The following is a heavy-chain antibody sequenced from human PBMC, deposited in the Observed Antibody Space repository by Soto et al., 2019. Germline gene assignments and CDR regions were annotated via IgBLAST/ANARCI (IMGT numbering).Heavy chain of an antibody. J-gene: IGHJ6*02. V-gene: IGHV4-30-4*01. CDR2: IYYSGST. CDR1: GGYISSGDYY. D-gene: IGHD2-2*01. CDR3: ARARAPLGYCSSTSCLSYYYGMDV. Sequence: PSETLSLTCTVSGGYISSGDYYWSWIRQPPGKGLEWIGYIYYSGSTYYNPSLKSRVTISVDTSKNQFSLKLSSVTAADTAVYYCARARAPLGYCSSTSCLSYYYGMDVWGQGTTVTVSS.